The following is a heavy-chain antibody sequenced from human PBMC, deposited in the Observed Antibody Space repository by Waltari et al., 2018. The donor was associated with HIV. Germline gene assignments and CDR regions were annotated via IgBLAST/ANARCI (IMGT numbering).Heavy chain of an antibody. CDR1: GFHFRNYW. CDR3: ARDPEGYTLGGGDFDY. V-gene: IGHV3-7*01. D-gene: IGHD5-12*01. Sequence: EVQLVESGGGLVQPGGSLRISCAGPGFHFRNYWMSWVRQATGKGLEWVANIKEDGSEKYYVDSVKGRFTISRDNAKKSLYLQMNSLRVEDTAVYYCARDPEGYTLGGGDFDYWGQGTLVTVSS. CDR2: IKEDGSEK. J-gene: IGHJ4*02.